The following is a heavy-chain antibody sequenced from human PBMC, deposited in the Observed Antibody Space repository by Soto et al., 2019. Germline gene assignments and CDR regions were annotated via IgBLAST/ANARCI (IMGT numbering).Heavy chain of an antibody. D-gene: IGHD3-10*01. Sequence: SETLSLTCAVSGVSIISVGYSWSWIRQPPGKGLEWIGYIYHSGSTYYNPSLKSRVTISVDRSKNQFSLKLSSVTAADTAVYYCARVYMVRGTIIRYFDYWGQGTLVTVS. V-gene: IGHV4-30-2*01. CDR3: ARVYMVRGTIIRYFDY. CDR1: GVSIISVGYS. J-gene: IGHJ4*02. CDR2: IYHSGST.